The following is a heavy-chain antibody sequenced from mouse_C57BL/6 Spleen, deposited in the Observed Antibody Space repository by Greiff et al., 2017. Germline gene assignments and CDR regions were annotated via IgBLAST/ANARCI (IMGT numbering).Heavy chain of an antibody. CDR2: IYWDDDK. V-gene: IGHV8-12*01. J-gene: IGHJ2*01. Sequence: QVTLKESGPGILQSSPTLSLTCSFSGFSLSTSGMGVSWIRQPSGKGLEWLAHIYWDDDKRYNPSLKSRLTISKDTSRNQVYLKITSVDTADTATYYCARNWDGGYYFEDWGQGTTLTVSS. D-gene: IGHD4-1*01. CDR1: GFSLSTSGMG. CDR3: ARNWDGGYYFED.